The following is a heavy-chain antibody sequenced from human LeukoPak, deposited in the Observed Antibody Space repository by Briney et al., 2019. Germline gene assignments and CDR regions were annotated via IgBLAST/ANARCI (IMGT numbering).Heavy chain of an antibody. CDR2: IYPGDSDT. V-gene: IGHV5-51*01. CDR1: GYSFTSYW. Sequence: KPGESLKISCKGSGYSFTSYWIGWVRQMPGKGLEWMGIIYPGDSDTRYSPSFQGQVTISADKSISTAYLQWSSLKASDTAMYYCARSCIAAAGTWECGMDVWGQGTTVTVSS. D-gene: IGHD6-13*01. CDR3: ARSCIAAAGTWECGMDV. J-gene: IGHJ6*02.